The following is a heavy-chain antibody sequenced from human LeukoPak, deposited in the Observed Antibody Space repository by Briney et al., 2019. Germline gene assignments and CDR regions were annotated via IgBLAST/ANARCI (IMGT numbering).Heavy chain of an antibody. CDR3: VKHAEGNHVSKLDY. V-gene: IGHV3-9*01. J-gene: IGHJ4*02. D-gene: IGHD1-14*01. CDR1: GFTINNYS. CDR2: ITWNSAAI. Sequence: GGSLRLSCTASGFTINNYSMNWVRQAPGKGLEWVSGITWNSAAINYADSVKGRFTISRDNARNSLYLQMSSLREDDTALYYCVKHAEGNHVSKLDYWGQGILVTVSS.